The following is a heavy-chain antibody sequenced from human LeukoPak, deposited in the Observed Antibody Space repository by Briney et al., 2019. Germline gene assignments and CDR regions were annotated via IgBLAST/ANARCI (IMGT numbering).Heavy chain of an antibody. CDR2: ISSSSSYI. D-gene: IGHD3-9*01. CDR1: GFTFSSYS. Sequence: GGSLRLSCAASGFTFSSYSMDWVRQAPGKGLEWVSSISSSSSYIYYADSVKGRFTISRDNSKNTLYLQMNSLRAEDTAVYYCAKAFIFGAFDIWGQGTMVTVSS. V-gene: IGHV3-21*04. CDR3: AKAFIFGAFDI. J-gene: IGHJ3*02.